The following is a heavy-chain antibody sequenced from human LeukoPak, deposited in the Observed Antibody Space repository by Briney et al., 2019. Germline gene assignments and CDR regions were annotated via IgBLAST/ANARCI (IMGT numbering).Heavy chain of an antibody. CDR1: GFTFSSYS. CDR3: ARSRGSSGSYPFDY. J-gene: IGHJ4*02. Sequence: GGSLRLSCASSGFTFSSYSMNWVRQAPGKGLEWVSYISSSSSTIYYAGSVKGRFTISRDNAKNSLFLQMNSLRAEDTAVYYCARSRGSSGSYPFDYWGQGTLVTVSS. V-gene: IGHV3-48*01. CDR2: ISSSSSTI. D-gene: IGHD1-26*01.